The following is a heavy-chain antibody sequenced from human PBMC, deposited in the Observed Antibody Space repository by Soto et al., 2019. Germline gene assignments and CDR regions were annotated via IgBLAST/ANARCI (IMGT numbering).Heavy chain of an antibody. CDR2: ISAYNANT. CDR1: GYTFTSYG. V-gene: IGHV1-18*01. Sequence: QVQLMQSGAEVKKPGASVKVSCKASGYTFTSYGISWVRQAPGQGHEWMGWISAYNANTNYAQKLQGRVTMTTDTSTCTAYMELRSLRYDDTAVYYCARESSSSFHDYWGQGTLVTVSS. CDR3: ARESSSSFHDY. J-gene: IGHJ4*02. D-gene: IGHD6-13*01.